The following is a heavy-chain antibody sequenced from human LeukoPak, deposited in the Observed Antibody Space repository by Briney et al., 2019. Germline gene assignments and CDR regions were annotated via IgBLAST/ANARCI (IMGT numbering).Heavy chain of an antibody. J-gene: IGHJ5*02. CDR1: GYSFTSYW. CDR2: IDPGDSYT. V-gene: IGHV5-10-1*01. Sequence: GESLKISCKGSGYSFTSYWISWVRQMAGKGLEWMGRIDPGDSYTNYSPSFQGHVTISADKSISTAYLQWSSLKASDTAMYYCARHRACSSTSCYGPEASNWFDPWGQGTLVTVSS. CDR3: ARHRACSSTSCYGPEASNWFDP. D-gene: IGHD2-2*01.